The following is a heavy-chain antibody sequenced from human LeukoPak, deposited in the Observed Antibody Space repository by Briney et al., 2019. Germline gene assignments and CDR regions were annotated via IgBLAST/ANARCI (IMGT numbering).Heavy chain of an antibody. CDR1: GFTFSSYG. J-gene: IGHJ4*02. CDR2: IRCDGSNK. Sequence: GGSLRLSCAASGFTFSSYGMHWVRQAPGKGLEGVAFIRCDGSNKYYADSVKGRFTISRDNSKNTLYLQMNSLRAEDTAVYYCAKDLWTLYYWGQGTLVTVSS. D-gene: IGHD2/OR15-2a*01. CDR3: AKDLWTLYY. V-gene: IGHV3-30*02.